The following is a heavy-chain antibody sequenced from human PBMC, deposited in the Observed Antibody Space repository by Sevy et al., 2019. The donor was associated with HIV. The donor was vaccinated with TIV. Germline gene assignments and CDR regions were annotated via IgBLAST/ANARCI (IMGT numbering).Heavy chain of an antibody. D-gene: IGHD3-22*01. V-gene: IGHV3-30*04. Sequence: GGSLRLSCAASGFTFVSYAMHWVRQAPGKGLEWVAMISSDGRNINYADSVKGRFTISRDISKNTLLLQMNSLRAEDTAVYYCAKASYRDYYDSGGYETEWGQGTLVTVSS. CDR3: AKASYRDYYDSGGYETE. J-gene: IGHJ4*02. CDR2: ISSDGRNI. CDR1: GFTFVSYA.